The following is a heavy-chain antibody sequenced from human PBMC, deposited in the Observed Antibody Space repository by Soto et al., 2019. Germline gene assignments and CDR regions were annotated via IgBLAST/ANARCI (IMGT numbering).Heavy chain of an antibody. CDR1: GGSISSGDYY. V-gene: IGHV4-30-4*01. Sequence: PSETLSLTCTVSGGSISSGDYYWILIRQPPGKGLEWIAYIYYSGNAYYNPSLRSRLIISVDMSKNQFSLRLSSVTAADAAVYYCATYNWRDRGLGYWGQGTMVTVSS. J-gene: IGHJ4*02. CDR2: IYYSGNA. D-gene: IGHD1-20*01. CDR3: ATYNWRDRGLGY.